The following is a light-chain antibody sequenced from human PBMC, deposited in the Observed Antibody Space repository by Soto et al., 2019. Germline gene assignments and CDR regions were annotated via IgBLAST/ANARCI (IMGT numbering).Light chain of an antibody. Sequence: SYELTQPLSVSVALGQTARITCGGNNIGSKDVHWYQQKPGQAPALVIYRDNNRPSGIPERFSGSNSGNTATLTISRAQAGDEGDYYCQVWDSTTVFGGGTQLTVL. CDR3: QVWDSTTV. CDR1: NIGSKD. V-gene: IGLV3-9*01. CDR2: RDN. J-gene: IGLJ3*02.